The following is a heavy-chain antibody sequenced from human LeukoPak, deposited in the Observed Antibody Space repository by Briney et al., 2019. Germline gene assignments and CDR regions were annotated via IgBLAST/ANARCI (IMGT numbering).Heavy chain of an antibody. V-gene: IGHV1-18*01. CDR3: ARSRRDCSSTSCLFDY. Sequence: GASVKVSCKASGYTFTSYGISWVRQAPGQGLEWMGWISAYNGNTNYAQKLQGRVTMTTDTSTGTAYMELRSLRSDDTAVYYCARSRRDCSSTSCLFDYWGQGTLVTVSS. CDR2: ISAYNGNT. D-gene: IGHD2-2*01. CDR1: GYTFTSYG. J-gene: IGHJ4*02.